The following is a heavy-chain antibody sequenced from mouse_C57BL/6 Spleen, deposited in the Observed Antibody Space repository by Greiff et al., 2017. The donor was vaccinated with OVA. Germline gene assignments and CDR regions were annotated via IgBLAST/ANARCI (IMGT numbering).Heavy chain of an antibody. CDR1: GYTFTDYY. Sequence: VQLQQSGPELVKPGASVKISCKASGYTFTDYYMNWVKQSHGKSLEWIGDINPNNGGTSYNQKFKGKATLTVDKSSSTAYMELRSLTSEDSAVYYCARLTGIYWGQGTLVTVSA. J-gene: IGHJ3*01. V-gene: IGHV1-26*01. CDR3: ARLTGIY. D-gene: IGHD4-1*01. CDR2: INPNNGGT.